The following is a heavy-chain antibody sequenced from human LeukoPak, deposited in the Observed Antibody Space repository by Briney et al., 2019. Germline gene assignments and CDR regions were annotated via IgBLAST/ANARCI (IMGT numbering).Heavy chain of an antibody. CDR1: GFTFSSYW. J-gene: IGHJ1*01. D-gene: IGHD2-2*01. CDR2: INTDGSST. Sequence: PGGSLRLSCAASGFTFSSYWMHWVRQAPGKGLVWVSRINTDGSSTSYADSVKGRFTISRDNSKNTLYLQMNSLRAEDTAVYYCAKGHAQLLSPGYFQHWGQGTLVTVSS. CDR3: AKGHAQLLSPGYFQH. V-gene: IGHV3-74*01.